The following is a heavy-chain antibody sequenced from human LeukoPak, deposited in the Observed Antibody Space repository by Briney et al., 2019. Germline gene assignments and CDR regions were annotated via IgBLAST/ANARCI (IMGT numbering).Heavy chain of an antibody. J-gene: IGHJ4*02. CDR2: IYYNGTT. V-gene: IGHV4-59*01. Sequence: AGTLSLTCTVSGGSISSYYWNWIRQPPGKGLEWIGQIYYNGTTNSNPSLMSRVTISVDTSKNQFSLKLSSVTAADTAIYYCASFGGSSYDYWGQGILVTVFS. D-gene: IGHD1-26*01. CDR3: ASFGGSSYDY. CDR1: GGSISSYY.